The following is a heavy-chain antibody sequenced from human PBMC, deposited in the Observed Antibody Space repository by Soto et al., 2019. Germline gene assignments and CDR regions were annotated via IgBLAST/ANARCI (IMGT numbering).Heavy chain of an antibody. CDR1: GYTFTTYG. J-gene: IGHJ6*02. V-gene: IGHV1-18*01. CDR2: ISSYNDYT. CDR3: ARDGFYAGLGRYSYGYSPPRYYGTDV. D-gene: IGHD5-18*01. Sequence: ASVKVSCKASGYTFTTYGISWVRQAPGQGLEWMGWISSYNDYTNYAQKLQGRVTLTTDTSTRTAYMELRSLRSDDTAVYFCARDGFYAGLGRYSYGYSPPRYYGTDVWG.